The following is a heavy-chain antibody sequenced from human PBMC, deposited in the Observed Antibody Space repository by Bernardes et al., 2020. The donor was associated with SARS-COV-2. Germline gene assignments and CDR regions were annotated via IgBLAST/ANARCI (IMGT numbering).Heavy chain of an antibody. D-gene: IGHD4-4*01. CDR3: AHSLYDYTTQYDKSDP. Sequence: SGPTLVKPTQTLTLTCTFSGFSLSTSGVGVGWIRQPPGKALEWLALTYWNDDKRYSPSLRSRLTITKDTSKNQVVLTMTNMDPVDTATYYCAHSLYDYTTQYDKSDPWGEGTLVTVSS. CDR2: TYWNDDK. CDR1: GFSLSTSGVG. V-gene: IGHV2-5*01. J-gene: IGHJ5*02.